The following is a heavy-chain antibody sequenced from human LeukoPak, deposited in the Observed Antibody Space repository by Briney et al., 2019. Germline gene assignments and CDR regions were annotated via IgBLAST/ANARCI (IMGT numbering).Heavy chain of an antibody. CDR3: ARSITGRASFDY. D-gene: IGHD1-14*01. J-gene: IGHJ4*02. CDR1: GFTVSSNY. V-gene: IGHV3-66*01. CDR2: TYSGGST. Sequence: PGGSLRLSCAASGFTVSSNYMSWVRQAPGKGLERVSLTYSGGSTYYADSVKGRFTISRDNSKTTLYLQMNSLRAEDTAVYYCARSITGRASFDYWGQGTLVTVSS.